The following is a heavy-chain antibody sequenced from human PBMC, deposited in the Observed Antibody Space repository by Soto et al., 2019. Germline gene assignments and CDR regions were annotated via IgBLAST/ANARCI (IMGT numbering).Heavy chain of an antibody. D-gene: IGHD4-17*01. J-gene: IGHJ4*02. V-gene: IGHV4-59*01. CDR1: GSSISPYY. Sequence: SETLSLTCFVSGSSISPYYWTWIRQPPGKGLKWIGNIYYSGSTNYNPSLKSRVTISVDTSKKQFSLKLTSVTAADTAVYYCSRVGGYYGDYPNFDYWGQGTRVTVSS. CDR2: IYYSGST. CDR3: SRVGGYYGDYPNFDY.